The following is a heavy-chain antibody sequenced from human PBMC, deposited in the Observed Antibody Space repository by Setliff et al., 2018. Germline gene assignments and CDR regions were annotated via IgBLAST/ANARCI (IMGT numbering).Heavy chain of an antibody. V-gene: IGHV1-46*01. CDR1: GCTFTSYY. CDR2: INPSGGST. Sequence: ASVKVSCKASGCTFTSYYMHWVRQAPGQGLEWMGIINPSGGSTSYAQKFQGRVTITADKSTSTAYMELSRLRSEDTAVYYCAISTIFGVVSPTPDAFDIWGQGTMVTVSS. D-gene: IGHD3-3*01. CDR3: AISTIFGVVSPTPDAFDI. J-gene: IGHJ3*02.